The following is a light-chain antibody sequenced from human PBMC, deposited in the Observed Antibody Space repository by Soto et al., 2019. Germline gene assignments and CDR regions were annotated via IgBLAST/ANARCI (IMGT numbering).Light chain of an antibody. Sequence: EIVLTQSPATLSLSPGERATLSCTASHGVASYVAWYQQKPGQAPRLLIYAAFNRATGTPARFSGSGSGTDFTLTISSLEPADSAVYYCQQRINWPITFGQGTRLEIK. CDR2: AAF. CDR3: QQRINWPIT. CDR1: HGVASY. J-gene: IGKJ5*01. V-gene: IGKV3-11*01.